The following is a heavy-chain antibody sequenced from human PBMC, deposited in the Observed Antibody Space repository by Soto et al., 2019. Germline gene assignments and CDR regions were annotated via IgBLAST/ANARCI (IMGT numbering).Heavy chain of an antibody. D-gene: IGHD5-18*01. CDR3: ARGSRELWYAFDI. Sequence: ASVKVSWKAAGYTFTSYGISWGRQAPGQGLEWMGWISAYNGNTNYAQKLQGRVTMTTDTSTSTAYMELRSLRSDDTAVYYCARGSRELWYAFDIWGQGTMVTVSS. V-gene: IGHV1-18*01. J-gene: IGHJ3*02. CDR2: ISAYNGNT. CDR1: GYTFTSYG.